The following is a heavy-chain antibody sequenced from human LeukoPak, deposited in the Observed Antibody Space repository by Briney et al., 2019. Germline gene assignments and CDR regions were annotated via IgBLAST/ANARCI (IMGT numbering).Heavy chain of an antibody. V-gene: IGHV3-23*01. CDR1: GFTFSSYA. CDR3: AKRNMVRGQGPWFDP. Sequence: GGSLRLSCAASGFTFSSYAISWVRQAPGKGLEWVSAISGSGGSTYYADSVKGRFTISRDNSKNTLYLQMNSLRAEDTAVYYCAKRNMVRGQGPWFDPWGQGTLVTVSS. J-gene: IGHJ5*02. CDR2: ISGSGGST. D-gene: IGHD3-10*01.